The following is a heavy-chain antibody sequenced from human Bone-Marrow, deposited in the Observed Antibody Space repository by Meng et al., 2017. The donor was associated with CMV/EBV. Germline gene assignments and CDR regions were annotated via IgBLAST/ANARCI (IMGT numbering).Heavy chain of an antibody. CDR1: GFNFSRYA. Sequence: GGSLRLSCAASGFNFSRYAMHWVRQAPGKGLEWMAVISYAGSNKYYADSVKGRFTISGDNSKNTLYLQMNSLRVEDTAVYYCARDHYGMDVWGQGTTVTVSS. J-gene: IGHJ6*02. CDR3: ARDHYGMDV. CDR2: ISYAGSNK. V-gene: IGHV3-30-3*01.